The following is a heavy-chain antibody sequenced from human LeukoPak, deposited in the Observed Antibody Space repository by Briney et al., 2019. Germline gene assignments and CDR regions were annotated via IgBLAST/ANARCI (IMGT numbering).Heavy chain of an antibody. CDR3: AKEHSYGATDY. V-gene: IGHV3-30*04. CDR1: GFTLNSYI. CDR2: ISFDGRDK. J-gene: IGHJ4*02. D-gene: IGHD5-12*01. Sequence: GGSLRLSCAASGFTLNSYIMHWVRQAPGKGLEWVALISFDGRDKQYADSVKGRFTISKDNSKNTPYLQMNSLTAEDTAVYYCAKEHSYGATDYWGQGTLVTVSS.